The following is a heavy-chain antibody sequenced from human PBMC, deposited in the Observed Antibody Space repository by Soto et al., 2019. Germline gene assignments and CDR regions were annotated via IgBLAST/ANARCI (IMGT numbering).Heavy chain of an antibody. J-gene: IGHJ4*02. V-gene: IGHV3-23*01. CDR2: ISGSGGRT. CDR1: GFTFSSYA. Sequence: GGSLRLSCAASGFTFSSYAMSWVRQAPGKGLEWVSVISGSGGRTYYADSVKGRFTISRDNSKNTLYLQMNSLRAEDTAVYYCAKKEVAVAGYSYFDYWGQGTLVTVSS. D-gene: IGHD6-19*01. CDR3: AKKEVAVAGYSYFDY.